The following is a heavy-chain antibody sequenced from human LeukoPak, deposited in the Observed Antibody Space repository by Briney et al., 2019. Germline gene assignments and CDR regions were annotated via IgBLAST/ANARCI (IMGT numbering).Heavy chain of an antibody. J-gene: IGHJ5*02. CDR3: ARGTPPNVYDFWSGRKNWFDP. V-gene: IGHV1-8*01. Sequence: ASVKVSCKASGYTFTSYDINWVRQATGQGLEWMGWMNPNSGNTGYAQKFQGRVTMIRNTSISTAYMELSSLRSEDTAVYYCARGTPPNVYDFWSGRKNWFDPWGQGTLVTVSS. D-gene: IGHD3-3*01. CDR1: GYTFTSYD. CDR2: MNPNSGNT.